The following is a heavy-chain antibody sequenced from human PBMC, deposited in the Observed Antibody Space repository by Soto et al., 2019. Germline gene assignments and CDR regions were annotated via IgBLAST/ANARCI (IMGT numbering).Heavy chain of an antibody. CDR2: INHSGST. CDR1: GGSFSGYY. D-gene: IGHD3-10*01. CDR3: ARGRTYYGSGRVDY. Sequence: QVQLQQWGAGLLKPSETLSLTCAVYGGSFSGYYWSWIRQPPGKGLEWIGEINHSGSTNYNPSLKSLVNISVDTSKNPFSLKLSSVTAADTAVYYCARGRTYYGSGRVDYWGQGTLVTVSS. V-gene: IGHV4-34*01. J-gene: IGHJ4*02.